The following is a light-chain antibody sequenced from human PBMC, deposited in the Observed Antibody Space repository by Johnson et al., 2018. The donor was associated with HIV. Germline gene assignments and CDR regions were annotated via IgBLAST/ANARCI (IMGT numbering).Light chain of an antibody. CDR1: SSNIENYF. J-gene: IGLJ1*01. CDR3: GTWDNGLSGYV. Sequence: QFVLTQPPSVSAAPGQRVNISCSGHSSNIENYFVSWYQQLPGAAPRLLIYEDYKRPSGIPDRFSGSKSGASATLGITGLQTGDEADYYCGTWDNGLSGYVFGSGTKFTVL. CDR2: EDY. V-gene: IGLV1-51*02.